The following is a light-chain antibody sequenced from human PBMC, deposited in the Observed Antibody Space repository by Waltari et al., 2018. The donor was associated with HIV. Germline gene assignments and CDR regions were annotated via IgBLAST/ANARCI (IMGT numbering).Light chain of an antibody. CDR2: KNI. Sequence: HSLLTQPPSVSGAPGLRVTISCTGSSSHIGAGYDVHWYQKYPGTAPKLLIFKNINRPSVVPDRFSASKSVTSASLVITGLQPEDEADYYCQSYDRSLTWVFGGGTSLTVL. J-gene: IGLJ2*01. CDR3: QSYDRSLTWV. V-gene: IGLV1-40*01. CDR1: SSHIGAGYD.